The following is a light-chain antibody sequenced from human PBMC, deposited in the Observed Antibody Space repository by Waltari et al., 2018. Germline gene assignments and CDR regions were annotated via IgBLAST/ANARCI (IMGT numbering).Light chain of an antibody. V-gene: IGLV1-44*01. J-gene: IGLJ1*01. CDR1: TSDIGGNT. CDR2: SND. Sequence: QSVLTQPPSASGTPGQRVTISCSGSTSDIGGNTVVWYQQLPGTAPKLLIHSNDQRPSGVPDRISGFKSGTSASLAISGLQSEEEGEYFCAAGDDSLTYVFGTGTKVTVL. CDR3: AAGDDSLTYV.